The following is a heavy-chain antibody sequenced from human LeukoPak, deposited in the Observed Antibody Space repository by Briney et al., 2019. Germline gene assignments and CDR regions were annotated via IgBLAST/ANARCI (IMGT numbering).Heavy chain of an antibody. CDR1: RFSFSTYP. CDR2: ISASGDVT. V-gene: IGHV3-23*01. CDR3: AKDGGYCSSTSCYPIVTRGFDY. Sequence: GGSLRLSCAASRFSFSTYPMGWVRQAPGKGLQWVSGISASGDVTFHADPVKGRFTISRDNSKNTLYLQMNSLRAEDTAVYYCAKDGGYCSSTSCYPIVTRGFDYWGQGTTVTVSS. J-gene: IGHJ4*03. D-gene: IGHD2-2*01.